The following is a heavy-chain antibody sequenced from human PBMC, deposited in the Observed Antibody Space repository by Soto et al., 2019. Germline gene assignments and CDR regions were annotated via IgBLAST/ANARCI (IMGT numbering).Heavy chain of an antibody. V-gene: IGHV1-46*01. CDR1: RYTFTSYY. Sequence: SVPVPCLASRYTFTSYYIHWVRQAPGRGRKGMGIINPSGGSTSYAKNYQGRVTMTRDTSTGTVYMELSSLRSEDTAVYYCARVRIYSYGWDAFDIWGQGTMVTVSS. CDR2: INPSGGST. D-gene: IGHD5-18*01. CDR3: ARVRIYSYGWDAFDI. J-gene: IGHJ3*02.